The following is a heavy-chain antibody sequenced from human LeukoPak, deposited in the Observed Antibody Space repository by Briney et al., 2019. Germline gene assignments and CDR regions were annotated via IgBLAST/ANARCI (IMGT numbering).Heavy chain of an antibody. J-gene: IGHJ3*02. V-gene: IGHV3-30-3*01. D-gene: IGHD2-15*01. Sequence: GGSLRLSCAASGFTFRAYTMSWVRQAPGKGLEWVAVISYDGSNKYYADSVKGRFTISRDNSKNTLYLQMNSLRAEDTAVYYCARDRSPPYDAFDIWGQGTMVTVSS. CDR1: GFTFRAYT. CDR3: ARDRSPPYDAFDI. CDR2: ISYDGSNK.